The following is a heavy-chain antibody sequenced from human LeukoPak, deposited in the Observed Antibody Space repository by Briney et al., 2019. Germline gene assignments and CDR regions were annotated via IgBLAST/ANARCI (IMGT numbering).Heavy chain of an antibody. D-gene: IGHD3-22*01. CDR1: AFSYSGYP. J-gene: IGHJ4*02. Sequence: GVSRRLLCGASAFSYSGYPMSGVRPATGKGLEWVSAISVSGGRKYYADSVKGRFTISRDNSKNTLYLQMNSLRAEDTAVYYCAKDRNTMIVVVLDYWGQGTLVTVSS. V-gene: IGHV3-23*01. CDR3: AKDRNTMIVVVLDY. CDR2: ISVSGGRK.